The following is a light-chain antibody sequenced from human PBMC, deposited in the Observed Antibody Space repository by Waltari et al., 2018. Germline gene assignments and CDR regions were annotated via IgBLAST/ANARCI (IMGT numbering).Light chain of an antibody. CDR2: YNN. J-gene: IGLJ2*01. Sequence: SYVLTQSPSVSVAPGETARITCGGNNIGSKTVHWYQQKTGQAPILVMYYNNDRPSGIPERFPGANSGSTATLTISRVEAGDEADYYCQLWDSSSDHVVFGGGTKLTVL. CDR1: NIGSKT. CDR3: QLWDSSSDHVV. V-gene: IGLV3-21*04.